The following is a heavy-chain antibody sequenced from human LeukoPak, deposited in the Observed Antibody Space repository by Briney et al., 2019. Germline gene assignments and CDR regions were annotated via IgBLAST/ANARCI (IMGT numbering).Heavy chain of an antibody. CDR1: GYSFTSYW. Sequence: GESLTISCKGSGYSFTSYWIGWVRQMPGKGLEWMGIIYPGDSDTRYSPSFQGQVTISADKSISTAYLQWSSLKASDTAMYYCARQSAKSSRCYGQGYYFDYWGQGTLVTVSS. CDR3: ARQSAKSSRCYGQGYYFDY. CDR2: IYPGDSDT. V-gene: IGHV5-51*01. J-gene: IGHJ4*02. D-gene: IGHD2-2*01.